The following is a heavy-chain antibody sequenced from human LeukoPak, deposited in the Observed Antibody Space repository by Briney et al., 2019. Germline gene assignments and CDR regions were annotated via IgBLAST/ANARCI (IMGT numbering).Heavy chain of an antibody. D-gene: IGHD3-10*01. Sequence: SQTLSLTCSVSGDSITSDGFHWSWIRQHPQKGLEWIGHIYPSGDNYYNPSLKSRASISLDTYKNQFSLRLTSVTVADTAVYFCARGRPYYYGSGSYSALDSWGQGTVITVSS. CDR3: ARGRPYYYGSGSYSALDS. CDR1: GDSITSDGFH. CDR2: IYPSGDN. J-gene: IGHJ4*02. V-gene: IGHV4-31*03.